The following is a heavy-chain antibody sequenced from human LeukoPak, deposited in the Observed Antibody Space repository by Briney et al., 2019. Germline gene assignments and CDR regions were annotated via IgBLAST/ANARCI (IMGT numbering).Heavy chain of an antibody. D-gene: IGHD3-10*01. J-gene: IGHJ3*02. Sequence: GESLKISCQGSGYSFTSYWIGWVRQMPGKGLEWMGIIYPGDSDTRYSPSFQGQVTISADKSISTAYLQWSSLKASDTAMYYCASGLLWFGELPDAFDIWGQGTMVTVSS. V-gene: IGHV5-51*01. CDR1: GYSFTSYW. CDR2: IYPGDSDT. CDR3: ASGLLWFGELPDAFDI.